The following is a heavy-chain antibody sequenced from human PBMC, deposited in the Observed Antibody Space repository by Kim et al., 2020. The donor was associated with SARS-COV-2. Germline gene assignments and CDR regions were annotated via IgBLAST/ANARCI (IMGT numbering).Heavy chain of an antibody. Sequence: SVKVSCKASGGTFSSYAISWVRQAPGQGLEWMGGIIPIFGTANYAQKFQGRVTITADESTSTAYMELSSLRSEDTAVYYCGMRGYSSGWYGMDVWGQGTTVTVSS. V-gene: IGHV1-69*13. J-gene: IGHJ6*02. CDR1: GGTFSSYA. CDR3: GMRGYSSGWYGMDV. D-gene: IGHD6-19*01. CDR2: IIPIFGTA.